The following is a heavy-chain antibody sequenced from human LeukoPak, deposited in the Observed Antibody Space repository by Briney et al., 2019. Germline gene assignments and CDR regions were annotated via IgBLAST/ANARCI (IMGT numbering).Heavy chain of an antibody. V-gene: IGHV3-30*02. CDR2: IRYDGSNK. CDR3: AKAGVYYYDSSGYFDY. J-gene: IGHJ4*02. D-gene: IGHD3-22*01. CDR1: GFTFSSYG. Sequence: PGGSLRLSCAASGFTFSSYGMHWVRQAPGKGLEWVAFIRYDGSNKYYADSVRGRFTISRDNSKNTLYLQMNSLRAEDTAVYYCAKAGVYYYDSSGYFDYWGQGTLVTVSS.